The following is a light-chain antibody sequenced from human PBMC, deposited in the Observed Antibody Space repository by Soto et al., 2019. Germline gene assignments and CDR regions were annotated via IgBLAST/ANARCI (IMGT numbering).Light chain of an antibody. CDR2: DVT. Sequence: QSALTQPASVSGSPGQSITISCTGTSSDVGRYNYVSWYRQHPGKDPKLMIYDVTNRPSGVSNRCSGSKSGNTASLTISGLQAEDEADYYCSSYTSSSTVVFGGGTKLTVL. J-gene: IGLJ2*01. V-gene: IGLV2-14*01. CDR1: SSDVGRYNY. CDR3: SSYTSSSTVV.